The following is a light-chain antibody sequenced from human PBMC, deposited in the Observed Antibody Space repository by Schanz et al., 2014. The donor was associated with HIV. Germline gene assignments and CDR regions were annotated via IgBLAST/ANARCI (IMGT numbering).Light chain of an antibody. CDR1: QSVNSNF. J-gene: IGKJ3*01. Sequence: EIVLTQSPGTLSLSPGERATLSCRASQSVNSNFLGWYQQKPGQAPRLLIFGASNRATGIPDRFSGGESGTDFTLTISRVEPEDFAVYYCQHYGSSFGPGTKVDIK. V-gene: IGKV3-20*01. CDR3: QHYGSS. CDR2: GAS.